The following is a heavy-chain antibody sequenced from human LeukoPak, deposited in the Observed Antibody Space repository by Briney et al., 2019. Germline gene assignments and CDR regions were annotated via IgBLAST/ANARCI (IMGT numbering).Heavy chain of an antibody. CDR2: IFYSGST. D-gene: IGHD6-25*01. CDR3: ARTSQSGYASDFAY. Sequence: PSETLSLTCTVSSGSISTSNYYWGWVRQPPGKALEWIGNIFYSGSTYYSPSLKSRVTISVDTSKNQFSLKLSSVTAADTAVYYCARTSQSGYASDFAYWGQGTLVTVSS. CDR1: SGSISTSNYY. J-gene: IGHJ4*02. V-gene: IGHV4-39*07.